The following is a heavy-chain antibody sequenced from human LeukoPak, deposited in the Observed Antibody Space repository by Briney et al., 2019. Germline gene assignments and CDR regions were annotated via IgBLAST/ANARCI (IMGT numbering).Heavy chain of an antibody. Sequence: PSETLSLTCAVYGGSFSGYYCSWIRQPPGKGLEWIGEINHSGSTNYNPSLKSRVTISVDTSKNQFSLKLSSVTAADTAVYYCARGQGELAVAGHVNNWFDPWGQGTLVTVSS. CDR3: ARGQGELAVAGHVNNWFDP. CDR2: INHSGST. D-gene: IGHD6-19*01. CDR1: GGSFSGYY. V-gene: IGHV4-34*01. J-gene: IGHJ5*02.